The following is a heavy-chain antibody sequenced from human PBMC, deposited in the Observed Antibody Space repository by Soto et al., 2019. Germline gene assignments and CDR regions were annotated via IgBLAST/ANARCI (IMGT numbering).Heavy chain of an antibody. D-gene: IGHD2-15*01. V-gene: IGHV3-30*18. CDR3: ANDGALRYCGRRSWHPAGAY. J-gene: IGHJ4*02. CDR1: GFTFSNYG. CDR2: ISYDGSHK. Sequence: QVQLVESGGGVVQPGRSLRLSCAGSGFTFSNYGLHWVRQAPGKGLEWVAVISYDGSHKYYADSVKGRFTISRDNSINMLYPQRDSLRAEDTVLYYWANDGALRYCGRRSWHPAGAYWGQGTLVTVSS.